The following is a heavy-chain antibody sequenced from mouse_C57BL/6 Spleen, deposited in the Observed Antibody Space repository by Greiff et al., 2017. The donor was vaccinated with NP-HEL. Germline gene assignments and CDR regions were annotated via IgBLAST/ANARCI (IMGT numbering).Heavy chain of an antibody. CDR2: IYPGSGNT. V-gene: IGHV1-66*01. CDR1: GYSFTSYY. Sequence: QVQLQQSGPELVKPGASVKISCKASGYSFTSYYIHWVKQRPGQGLEWIGWIYPGSGNTKYNEKFKGKATLTADTSSSTAYMQLSSLTSEDSAVYYCARGDYSYAMDYWGQGTSVTVSS. D-gene: IGHD1-1*01. CDR3: ARGDYSYAMDY. J-gene: IGHJ4*01.